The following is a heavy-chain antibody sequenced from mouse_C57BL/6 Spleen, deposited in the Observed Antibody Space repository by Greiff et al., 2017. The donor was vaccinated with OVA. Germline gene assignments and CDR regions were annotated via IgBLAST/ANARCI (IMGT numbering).Heavy chain of an antibody. J-gene: IGHJ3*01. CDR3: ARYPGCAY. CDR2: IDPNSGGT. V-gene: IGHV1-72*01. CDR1: GYTFTSYW. Sequence: VQLQQPGAELVKPGASVKLSCKASGYTFTSYWMHWVKQRPGRGLERIGRIDPNSGGTKYNEKFKSKATLTVDKTSSTAYMQLSRLTSEDSAVYYCARYPGCAYWGQGTLVTVSA.